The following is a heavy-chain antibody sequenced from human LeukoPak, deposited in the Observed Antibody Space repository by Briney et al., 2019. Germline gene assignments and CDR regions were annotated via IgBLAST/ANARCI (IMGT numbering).Heavy chain of an antibody. CDR3: AREVGAGPLV. D-gene: IGHD1-26*01. J-gene: IGHJ4*02. CDR1: GGSISSGSYY. CDR2: IYTSGST. V-gene: IGHV4-61*02. Sequence: SETLSLTCTVSGGSISSGSYYWSWIRQPAGKGLEWIGRIYTSGSTNYNPSLKSRVTISVDTSKNQFSLKLSSVTAADTAVYYCAREVGAGPLVWGQGTPVTVSS.